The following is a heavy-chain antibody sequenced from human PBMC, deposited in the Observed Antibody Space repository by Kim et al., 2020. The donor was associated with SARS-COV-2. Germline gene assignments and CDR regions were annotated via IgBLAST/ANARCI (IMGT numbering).Heavy chain of an antibody. CDR3: ARGRTGIDY. CDR2: IYSSGST. V-gene: IGHV4-4*07. Sequence: SETLSLTCTVSGGSISNYYWNWIRQPAGKGLEWIGRIYSSGSTNYSPSLKSRVTMSVDTSKNKFSLNLSSVTAADTAIYYCARGRTGIDYWGQGTLVTVSS. J-gene: IGHJ4*02. CDR1: GGSISNYY.